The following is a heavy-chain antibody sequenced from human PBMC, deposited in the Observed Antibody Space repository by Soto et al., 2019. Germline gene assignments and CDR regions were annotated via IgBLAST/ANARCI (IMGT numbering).Heavy chain of an antibody. J-gene: IGHJ5*02. CDR3: ARHHGPTTSENWFDP. Sequence: QVHLVQSGVEVKTPGASVKVSCQASGYTFFTYDISWVRQAPGQGLEWMGWISTYSDDTKYAQKFQGRVTMTTDTSTTTAYLELPSLRSDDTAVYFCARHHGPTTSENWFDPWGQGTLVTVSS. V-gene: IGHV1-18*01. D-gene: IGHD5-12*01. CDR2: ISTYSDDT. CDR1: GYTFFTYD.